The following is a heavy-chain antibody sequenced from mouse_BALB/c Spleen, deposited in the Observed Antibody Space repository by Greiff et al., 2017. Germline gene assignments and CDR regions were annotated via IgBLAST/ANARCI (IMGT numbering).Heavy chain of an antibody. CDR3: VRDLDPNYYGSRYYAMDY. V-gene: IGHV2-9-2*01. CDR1: GFSLTSYD. D-gene: IGHD1-1*01. CDR2: IWTGGGT. J-gene: IGHJ4*01. Sequence: VMLVESGPGLVAPSQSLSITCTVSGFSLTSYDISWIRQPPGKGLEWLGVIWTGGGTNYNSAFMSRLSISKDNSKSQVFLKMNSLQTDDTAIYYCVRDLDPNYYGSRYYAMDYWGQGTSVTVSS.